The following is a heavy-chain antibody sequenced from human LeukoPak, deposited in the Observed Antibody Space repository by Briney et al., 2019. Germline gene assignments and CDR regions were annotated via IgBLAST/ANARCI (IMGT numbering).Heavy chain of an antibody. CDR2: IYTSGST. CDR1: GGSISSYY. J-gene: IGHJ4*02. V-gene: IGHV4-4*07. D-gene: IGHD5-12*01. CDR3: AREDSRSGAPLDY. Sequence: PSETLSLTCTVFGGSISSYYWSWIRQPAGKGLEWIGRIYTSGSTNCNPSLKSRVTMSVDTSKNQFSLKLSSMTAADTAVYYCAREDSRSGAPLDYWGQGTLVTVSS.